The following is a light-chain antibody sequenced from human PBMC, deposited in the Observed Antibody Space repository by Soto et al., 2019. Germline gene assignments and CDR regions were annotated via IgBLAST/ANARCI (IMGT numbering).Light chain of an antibody. Sequence: SQSPDTLSLSPGERATLSCRASQSVSSYFAWYQQKPGQAPRLLIYDASNRATGIPARFSGSGSGTDFTLTISSLEPEDFAVYYCQQRSDWPITFGQGTRLEI. V-gene: IGKV3-11*01. J-gene: IGKJ5*01. CDR1: QSVSSY. CDR3: QQRSDWPIT. CDR2: DAS.